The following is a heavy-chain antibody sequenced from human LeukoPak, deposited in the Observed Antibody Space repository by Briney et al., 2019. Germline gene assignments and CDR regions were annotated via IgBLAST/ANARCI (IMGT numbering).Heavy chain of an antibody. D-gene: IGHD6-13*01. V-gene: IGHV1-69*06. Sequence: SVKVSCKASGGTFSSYAISWVRQAPGQGLEWMGGIIPIFGTANYAQKFQGRVTITADKSTSTAYMELSSLRSEDTAVYYCARRIAAAGFYYYYYYMDVWGKGTTVTISS. CDR1: GGTFSSYA. CDR3: ARRIAAAGFYYYYYYMDV. J-gene: IGHJ6*03. CDR2: IIPIFGTA.